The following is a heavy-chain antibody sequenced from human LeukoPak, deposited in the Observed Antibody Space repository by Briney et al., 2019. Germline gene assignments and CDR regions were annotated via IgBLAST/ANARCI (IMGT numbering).Heavy chain of an antibody. J-gene: IGHJ3*02. V-gene: IGHV1-8*01. CDR2: MNPNSGNT. D-gene: IGHD6-13*01. CDR3: ARAMTAAAGTSDAFDI. CDR1: GYTFTSYD. Sequence: GASVKVSCKASGYTFTSYDINWVRQATGQGLEWMGWMNPNSGNTGYAQKFQGRVTMTRNTSISTAYMELSSLRSEDTAVYYCARAMTAAAGTSDAFDIWGQGTMVTVSS.